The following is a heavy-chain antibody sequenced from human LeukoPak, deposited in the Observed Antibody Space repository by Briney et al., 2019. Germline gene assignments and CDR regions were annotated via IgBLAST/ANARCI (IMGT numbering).Heavy chain of an antibody. CDR3: VRGAGKLDY. CDR2: VKPDGSEK. D-gene: IGHD1-1*01. V-gene: IGHV3-7*04. CDR1: GFTFTGYW. Sequence: GGSLGLSCAASGFTFTGYWMSWVRQAPGKGLEWVASVKPDGSEKYYVDSVKGRFTISRDNAKNSLCLQMNSLRAEDTAVYYCVRGAGKLDYWGQGTLVTVSS. J-gene: IGHJ4*02.